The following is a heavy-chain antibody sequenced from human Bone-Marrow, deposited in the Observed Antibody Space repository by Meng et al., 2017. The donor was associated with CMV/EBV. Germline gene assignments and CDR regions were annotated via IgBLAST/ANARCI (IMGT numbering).Heavy chain of an antibody. CDR2: IIPILGIA. Sequence: SVKVSCKASGDTFSSYAISWVRQAPGQGLEWMGGIIPILGIANYAQKFQGRVTITADTSTSTAYMELSSLRSEDTAVYYCAGFHDYSNGYGMDVWGQGTTVTVSS. D-gene: IGHD4-11*01. J-gene: IGHJ6*02. CDR3: AGFHDYSNGYGMDV. CDR1: GDTFSSYA. V-gene: IGHV1-69*10.